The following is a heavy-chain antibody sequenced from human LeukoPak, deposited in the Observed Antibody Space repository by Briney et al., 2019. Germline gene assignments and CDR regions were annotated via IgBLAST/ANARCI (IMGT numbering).Heavy chain of an antibody. V-gene: IGHV1-69*13. D-gene: IGHD2-2*01. J-gene: IGHJ4*02. CDR3: ARALYCSSTSCHEVYYFDY. Sequence: SVKVSCKASGGTFSSYAISWVRQAPGQGLEWMGGIIPIFGTANYAQKFQGRVTITADESTSTAYMELSSLRSEDTAVYYCARALYCSSTSCHEVYYFDYWGQGTLVTVSS. CDR2: IIPIFGTA. CDR1: GGTFSSYA.